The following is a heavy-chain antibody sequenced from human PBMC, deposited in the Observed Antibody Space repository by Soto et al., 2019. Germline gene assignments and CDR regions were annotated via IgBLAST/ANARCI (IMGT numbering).Heavy chain of an antibody. Sequence: TGGSLRLSCAASGFTFDDYAMHWVRQAPGKGLEWVSGISWNSGSIGYADSVKGRFTISRDNAKNSLYLQMNSLRAEDTALYYCAKALNTAMELGYWGQGTMVTVYS. CDR2: ISWNSGSI. CDR1: GFTFDDYA. D-gene: IGHD5-18*01. V-gene: IGHV3-9*01. J-gene: IGHJ4*02. CDR3: AKALNTAMELGY.